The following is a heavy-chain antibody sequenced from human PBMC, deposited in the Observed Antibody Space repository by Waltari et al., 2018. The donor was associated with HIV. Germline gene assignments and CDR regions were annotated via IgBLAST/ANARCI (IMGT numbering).Heavy chain of an antibody. D-gene: IGHD3-22*01. J-gene: IGHJ4*02. CDR2: INPNSGGT. CDR3: ARIHQAHRYYYDSSGYSVYFDY. CDR1: GYTFTGYY. V-gene: IGHV1-2*06. Sequence: QVQLVQSGAEGKKPGASVKVSCKASGYTFTGYYMHLVRQAPGQGLEWMGRINPNSGGTNYAQKLQGRVTMTRDTSISTAYMELSRLRSDDTAVYYCARIHQAHRYYYDSSGYSVYFDYWGQGTLVTVSS.